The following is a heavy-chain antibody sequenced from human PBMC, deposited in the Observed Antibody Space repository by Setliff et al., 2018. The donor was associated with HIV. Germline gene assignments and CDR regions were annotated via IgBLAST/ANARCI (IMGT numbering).Heavy chain of an antibody. CDR2: ISDSGTT. V-gene: IGHV4-38-2*01. CDR1: GDSITGSFY. CDR3: ARRKSYYYGMDV. Sequence: ASETLSLTCGVSGDSITGSFYWAWIRQPPGKGLEWIAWISDSGTTNYNPSLKSRVTISVDTSKNQFSLKLSSVTAADTAVYYCARRKSYYYGMDVWGQGTTVTVSS. J-gene: IGHJ6*02.